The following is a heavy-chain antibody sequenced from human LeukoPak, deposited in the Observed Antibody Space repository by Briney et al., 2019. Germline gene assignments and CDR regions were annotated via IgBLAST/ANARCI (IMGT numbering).Heavy chain of an antibody. Sequence: GGSLRLSCAASGFTFSNAWMSWVRQAPGGGLEWVGRIKRKGDDGTIDYAAPVKGRLSISRDDSKNTLYLQMNSLKSEDTAVYYCTAGTGRSDFDYWGQGTLVTVSS. CDR1: GFTFSNAW. V-gene: IGHV3-15*01. CDR3: TAGTGRSDFDY. D-gene: IGHD3/OR15-3a*01. J-gene: IGHJ4*02. CDR2: IKRKGDDGTI.